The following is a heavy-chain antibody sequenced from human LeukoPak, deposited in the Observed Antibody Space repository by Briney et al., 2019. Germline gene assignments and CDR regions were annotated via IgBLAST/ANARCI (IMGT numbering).Heavy chain of an antibody. CDR3: ARERWPLGVRGVIRWFDP. D-gene: IGHD3-10*01. CDR1: GYTFTGYY. Sequence: VASVKVSCKASGYTFTGYYMHWVRQAPGQGLEWMGWINPNSGGTNYAQKFQGWVTMTRDTSISTAYMELSRLRSDDTAVYYCARERWPLGVRGVIRWFDPWGQGTLVTVSS. J-gene: IGHJ5*02. V-gene: IGHV1-2*04. CDR2: INPNSGGT.